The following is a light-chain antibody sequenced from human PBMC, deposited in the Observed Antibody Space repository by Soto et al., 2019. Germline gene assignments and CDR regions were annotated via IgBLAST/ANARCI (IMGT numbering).Light chain of an antibody. J-gene: IGKJ1*01. CDR1: QSVSSSY. V-gene: IGKV3-20*01. CDR3: QQYGSSTRT. CDR2: GAS. Sequence: EIVLTQSPDTLSLSPGESATLSCRASQSVSSSYLAWYQQKPGQAPRLLIYGASNRATGIPDRFSGSGSGTDFTLTISRLEPEDFVLYYCQQYGSSTRTFGQGTKV.